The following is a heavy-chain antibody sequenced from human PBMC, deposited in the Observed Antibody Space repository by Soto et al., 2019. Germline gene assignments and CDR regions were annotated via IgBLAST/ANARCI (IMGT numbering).Heavy chain of an antibody. D-gene: IGHD3-10*01. CDR1: GGSISSDNW. CDR3: ARASAASLLRGAIIN. J-gene: IGHJ4*02. CDR2: MYHSGST. Sequence: KSSETLSLTCAFSGGSISSDNWWTWVRQPPGKGLEWIGEMYHSGSTNYSPSLKSRVTISVDKSNNQFSLKLTSVTAADTALYYCARASAASLLRGAIINWGQGTLVTVSS. V-gene: IGHV4-4*02.